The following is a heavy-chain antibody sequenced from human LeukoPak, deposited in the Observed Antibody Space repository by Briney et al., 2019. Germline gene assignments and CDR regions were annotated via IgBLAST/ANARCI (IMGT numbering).Heavy chain of an antibody. Sequence: GASVKVSCKASGGTFSSYVISWVRQAPGQGLEWMGGIIPMFGTANYAEKFQGRVTITADGSTSTAYMELSNLRSEDTAVYYCARDRLENDEYSSSSGFDYWGQGTLVTVSS. CDR2: IIPMFGTA. V-gene: IGHV1-69*13. J-gene: IGHJ4*02. CDR1: GGTFSSYV. CDR3: ARDRLENDEYSSSSGFDY. D-gene: IGHD6-6*01.